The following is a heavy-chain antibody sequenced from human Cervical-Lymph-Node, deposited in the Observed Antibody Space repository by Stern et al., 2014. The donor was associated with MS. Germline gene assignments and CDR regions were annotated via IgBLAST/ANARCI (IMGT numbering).Heavy chain of an antibody. J-gene: IGHJ3*02. CDR3: ARDRSTMIVVVSAFDI. Sequence: EVQLVESGGGLVKPGGSLRLSCAASGFTFRSYSMNWVRQAPGKGLEWVSSITSSSSYIYYADSVKGRFTISRDNAKNSLYLQMNSLRAEDTAVYYCARDRSTMIVVVSAFDIWGQGTMVTVSS. CDR1: GFTFRSYS. V-gene: IGHV3-21*01. D-gene: IGHD3-22*01. CDR2: ITSSSSYI.